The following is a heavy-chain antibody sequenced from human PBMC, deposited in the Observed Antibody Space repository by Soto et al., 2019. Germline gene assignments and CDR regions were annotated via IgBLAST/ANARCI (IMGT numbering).Heavy chain of an antibody. Sequence: EVQLVESGGGLVQPGESLRISCAASGFTFSNYNMNWVRQAPGKGLEWLSYISSSGTTISYADSVKGRFTISRDNAKNLLFLQVNSLRDEDTAIYYCARLGAYWGQGTLVTVSS. V-gene: IGHV3-48*02. CDR1: GFTFSNYN. D-gene: IGHD3-16*01. J-gene: IGHJ4*02. CDR3: ARLGAY. CDR2: ISSSGTTI.